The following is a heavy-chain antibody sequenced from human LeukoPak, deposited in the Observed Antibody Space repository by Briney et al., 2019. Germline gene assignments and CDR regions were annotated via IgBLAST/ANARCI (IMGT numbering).Heavy chain of an antibody. CDR1: GGSISSGGYS. J-gene: IGHJ4*02. Sequence: SQTLSLTCAVSGGSISSGGYSWSWIRQPPGKGLEWIGYIYHSGSTYYNPSLKSRVTISVDRSKNQLSLKLSSVTAADTAVYYCARFRDGYNGYYFDYWGQGTLVTVSS. CDR3: ARFRDGYNGYYFDY. V-gene: IGHV4-30-2*01. D-gene: IGHD5-24*01. CDR2: IYHSGST.